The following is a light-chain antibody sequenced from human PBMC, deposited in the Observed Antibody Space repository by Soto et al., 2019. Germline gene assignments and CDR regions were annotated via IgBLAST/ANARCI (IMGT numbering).Light chain of an antibody. J-gene: IGKJ2*01. V-gene: IGKV3-20*01. CDR3: QQYGSSPMYT. CDR2: AAS. Sequence: EIVLTQSPDTLSLSPGERATLFCRASQTLSINSLAWYQQKPGQAPRLLIYAASTRHTGIPDRFNGSGSGTDFALTINRLEPEDFAVYYCQQYGSSPMYTFGQGTKLEIK. CDR1: QTLSINS.